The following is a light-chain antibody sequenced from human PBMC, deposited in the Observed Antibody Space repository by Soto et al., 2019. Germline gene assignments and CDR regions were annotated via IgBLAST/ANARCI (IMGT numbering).Light chain of an antibody. CDR1: QRISTW. V-gene: IGKV1-5*01. Sequence: DIQMTQSPSPMSASVGDGVTITCRASQRISTWLAWYQQKPGKAPKLLISDASSLETGVPSRFSGSGSGTEFTLTINSLQPDDFATYYCQQYKSYWTFGQGTKVDIK. CDR2: DAS. J-gene: IGKJ1*01. CDR3: QQYKSYWT.